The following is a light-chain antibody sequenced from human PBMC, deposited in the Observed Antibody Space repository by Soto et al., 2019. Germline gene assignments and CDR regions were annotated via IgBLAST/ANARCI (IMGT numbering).Light chain of an antibody. CDR3: QQRSNWPPFT. V-gene: IGKV3-11*01. J-gene: IGKJ3*01. Sequence: EIVLTQSPATRSLSPGERATLSCRASQSVSSYLAWYQQKPGQAPRLLIYDASNRATGIPARFSGSGSGTDFTLTISSLEPEAFAVYYCQQRSNWPPFTFGPGTKVDIK. CDR2: DAS. CDR1: QSVSSY.